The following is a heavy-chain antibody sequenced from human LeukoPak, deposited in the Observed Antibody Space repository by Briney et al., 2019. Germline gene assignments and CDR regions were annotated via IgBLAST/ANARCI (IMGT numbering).Heavy chain of an antibody. CDR2: IKQDGSEK. CDR3: ARSAAASYDY. Sequence: GGKLRLSCAASGFTLSSHWMSWVRQAPGKGLEWVANIKQDGSEKYYVDSVKGRFTISRANAKNSLYLQMNSLRAEDTAVYYCARSAAASYDYWGQGTLVTVSS. CDR1: GFTLSSHW. V-gene: IGHV3-7*04. D-gene: IGHD6-25*01. J-gene: IGHJ4*02.